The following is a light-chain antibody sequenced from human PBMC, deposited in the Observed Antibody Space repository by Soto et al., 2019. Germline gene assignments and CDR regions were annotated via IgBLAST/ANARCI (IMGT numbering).Light chain of an antibody. V-gene: IGLV3-21*04. CDR2: NDN. Sequence: SYELTQSPSVSVAPGQTASITCGGKNIGSRSVHWYQQKPGQAPVLVMYNDNDRPSGITERFSGSNSGNMATLTVSRVEAGDEADYYCQMWDSSSDVFFGGGTKLTVL. CDR3: QMWDSSSDVF. CDR1: NIGSRS. J-gene: IGLJ2*01.